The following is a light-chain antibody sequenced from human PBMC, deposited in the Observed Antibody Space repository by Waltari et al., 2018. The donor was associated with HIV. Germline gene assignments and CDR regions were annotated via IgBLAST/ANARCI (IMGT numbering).Light chain of an antibody. CDR2: DAS. CDR1: QSVSSY. CDR3: QQRSNWPWT. Sequence: DIVLTQSPATVPLSQGERAPLSCRASQSVSSYLAWYQQKPGQAPRLLIYDASNRATGIPARFSGSWSGTDFTLTISSLEPEDFAVYYSQQRSNWPWTFGQGTKLEIK. J-gene: IGKJ2*01. V-gene: IGKV3-11*01.